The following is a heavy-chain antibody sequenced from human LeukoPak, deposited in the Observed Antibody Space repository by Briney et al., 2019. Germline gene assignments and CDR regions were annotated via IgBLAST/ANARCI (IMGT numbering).Heavy chain of an antibody. CDR3: AREYSSGWCVYYHGMDV. D-gene: IGHD6-19*01. J-gene: IGHJ6*02. V-gene: IGHV3-48*01. CDR2: ISSSSSTI. Sequence: GGSLRLSCAASGFTFSSYSMNWVRQAPGKGLEWVSYISSSSSTIYYADSVKGRFTISRDNAKNSLYLQMNSLRAEDTAVYYCAREYSSGWCVYYHGMDVWGQGTTVTVSS. CDR1: GFTFSSYS.